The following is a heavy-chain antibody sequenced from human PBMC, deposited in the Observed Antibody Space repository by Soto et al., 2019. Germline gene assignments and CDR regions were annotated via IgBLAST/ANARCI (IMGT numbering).Heavy chain of an antibody. V-gene: IGHV1-3*01. Sequence: QVHLVQSGAEVKAPGASVRISCATSGNIFNDYEIHWLRQAPGQRLEWMGWINGGNGNTGSPQRFQSRVTMSRDTSASTSYVELRSLSPEDTAVYYCATAISATTFDHWGQGTLVTVSP. CDR2: INGGNGNT. J-gene: IGHJ4*02. CDR1: GNIFNDYE. CDR3: ATAISATTFDH.